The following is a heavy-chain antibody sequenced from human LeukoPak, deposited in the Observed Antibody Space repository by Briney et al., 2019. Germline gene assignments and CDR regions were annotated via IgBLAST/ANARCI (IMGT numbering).Heavy chain of an antibody. CDR1: GFTFSSYA. CDR3: AKYGTYGDYPFDY. V-gene: IGHV3-23*01. D-gene: IGHD4-17*01. CDR2: ISDSGGSI. J-gene: IGHJ4*02. Sequence: GGSLRLSCAASGFTFSSYAIAWVRQAPGKGLEWVSGISDSGGSIHCADSVKGRFTISRDNSKNTLYLQMHSLRAEDTAVYYCAKYGTYGDYPFDYWGQGTLVTVSS.